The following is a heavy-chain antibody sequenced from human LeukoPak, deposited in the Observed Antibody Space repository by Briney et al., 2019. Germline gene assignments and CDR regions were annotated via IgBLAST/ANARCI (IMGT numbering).Heavy chain of an antibody. Sequence: PSETLSLTCAVYGGSFSGYYWGWIRQPPGKGLEWIGSIYYSGSTYYNPSLKSRVTISVDTSKNQFSLKLSSVTAADTAVYYCAGVPLVAAYFQHWGQGTLVTVSS. D-gene: IGHD2-15*01. CDR3: AGVPLVAAYFQH. CDR2: IYYSGST. CDR1: GGSFSGYY. V-gene: IGHV4-34*01. J-gene: IGHJ1*01.